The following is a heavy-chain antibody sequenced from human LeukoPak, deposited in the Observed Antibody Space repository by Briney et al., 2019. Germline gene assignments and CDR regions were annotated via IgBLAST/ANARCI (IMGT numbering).Heavy chain of an antibody. CDR2: ISPNNGGT. CDR1: GYTFTGYY. J-gene: IGHJ4*02. Sequence: ASVEVSCKASGYTFTGYYMHWVRQAPGQGLEWMGWISPNNGGTNYAHKFQGRVAMTRDTSISTAYMDLSSLRSDDTAVYYCTRAGLGSGWYDYWGQGTLVTVSS. V-gene: IGHV1-2*02. CDR3: TRAGLGSGWYDY. D-gene: IGHD6-19*01.